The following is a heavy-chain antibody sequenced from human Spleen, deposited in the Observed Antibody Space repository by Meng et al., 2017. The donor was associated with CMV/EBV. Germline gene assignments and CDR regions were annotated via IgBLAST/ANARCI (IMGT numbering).Heavy chain of an antibody. J-gene: IGHJ4*02. CDR2: ISYDGSNK. D-gene: IGHD5-18*01. V-gene: IGHV3-30*04. CDR3: ARGRTAMAYSLSHL. Sequence: ASGFTISSYAMHWVRQAPGKGLGWVAVISYDGSNKYYADSVKGRFTISRDNSKNTLYLQMNSLRAEDTAVYYCARGRTAMAYSLSHLWGQGTLVTVSS. CDR1: GFTISSYA.